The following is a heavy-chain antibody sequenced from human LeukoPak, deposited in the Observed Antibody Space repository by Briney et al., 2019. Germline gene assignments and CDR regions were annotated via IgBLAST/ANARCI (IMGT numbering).Heavy chain of an antibody. Sequence: GGSLRLSCAASGFTFSSYAMSWVRQAPGKGLEWVSAISGSGGSTYYADSVKGRFTISRDNAKNTVYLQMNSLRTEDTAVYYCARGLPNYYGMDVWGQGTTVTVSS. J-gene: IGHJ6*02. CDR2: ISGSGGST. CDR1: GFTFSSYA. CDR3: ARGLPNYYGMDV. V-gene: IGHV3-23*01.